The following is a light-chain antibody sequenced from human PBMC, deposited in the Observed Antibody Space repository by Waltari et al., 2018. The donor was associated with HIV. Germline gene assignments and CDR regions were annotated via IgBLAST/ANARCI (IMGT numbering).Light chain of an antibody. Sequence: EIVLTQSPATLSLSPGERATLSCRASQRVGTFLAWYQHKPGQPPRVLIYDSSTRAAGIPVRFTGRGSGTDFTLTISSLEPEDFAIYYCQQSTNWPPGVTFGGGTRVEIK. V-gene: IGKV3-11*01. J-gene: IGKJ4*01. CDR1: QRVGTF. CDR3: QQSTNWPPGVT. CDR2: DSS.